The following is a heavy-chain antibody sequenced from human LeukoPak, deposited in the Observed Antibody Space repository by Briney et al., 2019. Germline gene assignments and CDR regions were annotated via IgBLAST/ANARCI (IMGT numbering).Heavy chain of an antibody. CDR2: INPNSGGT. D-gene: IGHD3-10*01. CDR3: ARGGVDGSGSYYNFDY. J-gene: IGHJ4*02. Sequence: GASVKVSCKASGYTFTGYYMHGVRQAPGQGLEWMGWINPNSGGTNYAQKFQGRVTMTRDTSISTAYMELSRLRSDDTAVYCCARGGVDGSGSYYNFDYWGQGTLVTVSS. CDR1: GYTFTGYY. V-gene: IGHV1-2*02.